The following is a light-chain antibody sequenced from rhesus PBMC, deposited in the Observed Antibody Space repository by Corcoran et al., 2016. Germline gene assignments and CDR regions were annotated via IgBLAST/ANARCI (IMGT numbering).Light chain of an antibody. Sequence: DIQMTQSPSSLSASVGDRVTITCRASENVYNYLNWFQQKPGKAPKLLIYKASPLQSGVPSRFSGSGSGADYTFTISSLQTEDVATYYCQHGYGTPFTFGPGTKLHIK. CDR1: ENVYNY. CDR3: QHGYGTPFT. J-gene: IGKJ3*01. V-gene: IGKV1-74*01. CDR2: KAS.